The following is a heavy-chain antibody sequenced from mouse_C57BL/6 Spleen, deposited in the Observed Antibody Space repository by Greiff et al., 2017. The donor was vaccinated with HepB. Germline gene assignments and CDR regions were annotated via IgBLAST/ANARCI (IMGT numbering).Heavy chain of an antibody. V-gene: IGHV5-16*01. CDR3: ARAGWDGVDY. J-gene: IGHJ2*01. D-gene: IGHD4-1*01. Sequence: EVMLVESEGGLVQPGSSMKLSCTASGFTFSDYYMAWVRQVPEKGLEWVANINYDGSSTYYLDSLKSRFIISRDNAKNILYLQMSSLKSEDTATYYCARAGWDGVDYWGQGTTLTVSS. CDR2: INYDGSST. CDR1: GFTFSDYY.